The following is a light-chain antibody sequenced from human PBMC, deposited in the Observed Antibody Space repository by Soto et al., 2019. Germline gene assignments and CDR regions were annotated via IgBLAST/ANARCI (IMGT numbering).Light chain of an antibody. J-gene: IGLJ2*01. Sequence: QSALTQPASVSGSPGQSITISCTGTSSDVGGYNYVSWYQQHPGKAPKLMIYDVTNRPSGVSNRFSGSKSGNTAFLTISGLQAEDEADYCCNSYTSSTTVVFGGGTKLTVL. CDR2: DVT. CDR3: NSYTSSTTVV. CDR1: SSDVGGYNY. V-gene: IGLV2-14*01.